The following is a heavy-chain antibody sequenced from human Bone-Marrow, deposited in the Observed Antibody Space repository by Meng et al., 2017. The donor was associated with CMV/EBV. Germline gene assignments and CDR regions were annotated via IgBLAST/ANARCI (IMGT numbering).Heavy chain of an antibody. CDR2: IKSKTDGGTT. V-gene: IGHV3-15*01. CDR3: LTYYDFWSGYYTNAFDY. D-gene: IGHD3-3*01. J-gene: IGHJ4*02. CDR1: FTNAW. Sequence: FTNAWVRWFRHAPGEGLEWVGRIKSKTDGGTTDYAAPVKGRFTISRDDSKNTLYLQMNSLKTEDTAVYYCLTYYDFWSGYYTNAFDYWGQGTLVTVSS.